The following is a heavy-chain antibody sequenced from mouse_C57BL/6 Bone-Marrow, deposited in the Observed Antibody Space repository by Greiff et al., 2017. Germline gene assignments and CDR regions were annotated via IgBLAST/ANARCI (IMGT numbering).Heavy chain of an antibody. V-gene: IGHV3-6*01. CDR3: ARYGVDWYFDV. Sequence: EVQRVESGPGLVKPSQSLSLTCSVTGYSITSGYYWNWIRQFPGNKLEWMGYISYDGSNNYNPSLKNRISITRDTSKNQYYLQLNSVTTEDTATYYCARYGVDWYFDVWGTGTTVTVSS. J-gene: IGHJ1*03. CDR1: GYSITSGYY. CDR2: ISYDGSN. D-gene: IGHD1-1*02.